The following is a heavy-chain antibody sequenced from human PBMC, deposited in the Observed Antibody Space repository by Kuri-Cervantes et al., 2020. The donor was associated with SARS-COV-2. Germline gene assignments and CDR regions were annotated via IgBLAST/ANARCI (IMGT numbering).Heavy chain of an antibody. CDR1: GFTFSSYS. V-gene: IGHV3-21*04. Sequence: GESLKISCAASGFTFSSYSMNWVRQAPGKGLEWVSSISSSSSYIYYADSVKGRFTISRDNAKNSLYLQMNSLRAEDTAVYYCASRRGYSYGIAVGDAFDIWGQGTMVTVSS. CDR2: ISSSSSYI. CDR3: ASRRGYSYGIAVGDAFDI. J-gene: IGHJ3*02. D-gene: IGHD5-18*01.